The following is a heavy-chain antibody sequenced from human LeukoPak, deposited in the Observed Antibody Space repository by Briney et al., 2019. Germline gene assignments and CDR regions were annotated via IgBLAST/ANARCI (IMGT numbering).Heavy chain of an antibody. J-gene: IGHJ4*02. V-gene: IGHV4-34*01. CDR1: GGSFSGYY. CDR2: INHSGST. Sequence: SETLSLTCAVYGGSFSGYYWSWIRQPPGKGLEWIGEINHSGSTNYNPSLKSRVTISVDTSKNQFSLKLSSMTAADTAVYYCARGRPAEIVVVPAATTPTFDYWGQGTLVTVSS. D-gene: IGHD2-2*01. CDR3: ARGRPAEIVVVPAATTPTFDY.